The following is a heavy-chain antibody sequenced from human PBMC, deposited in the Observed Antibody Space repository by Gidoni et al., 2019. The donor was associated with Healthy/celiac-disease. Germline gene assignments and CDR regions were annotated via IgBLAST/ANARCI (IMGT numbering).Heavy chain of an antibody. Sequence: EVQLVESGGVVVQPGGSLRLSCAASGFTFDDYTMHWVRQAPGKGLEWVSLISWDGGSTYYADSVKGRFTISRDNSKNSLYLQMNSLRTEDTALYYCAKDRAVVGAQGAFDYWGQGTLVTVSS. V-gene: IGHV3-43*01. CDR3: AKDRAVVGAQGAFDY. CDR1: GFTFDDYT. J-gene: IGHJ4*02. D-gene: IGHD1-26*01. CDR2: ISWDGGST.